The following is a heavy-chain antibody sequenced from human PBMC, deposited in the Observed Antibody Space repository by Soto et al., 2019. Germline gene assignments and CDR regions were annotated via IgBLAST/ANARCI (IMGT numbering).Heavy chain of an antibody. CDR3: ATAADSWTYYGGYSHGRDV. CDR1: GHTFISSA. CDR2: INGGNGAT. J-gene: IGHJ6*04. Sequence: QVQLVQSGAEVKKPGAAVKVSCRASGHTFISSAIHWVRQAPGQRPEWMAWINGGNGATTYSQKCQGKXPXTXDXXANTAYMELSSLTPEDTAVFYCATAADSWTYYGGYSHGRDVWGDGTAVTVSS. V-gene: IGHV1-3*01. D-gene: IGHD1-26*01.